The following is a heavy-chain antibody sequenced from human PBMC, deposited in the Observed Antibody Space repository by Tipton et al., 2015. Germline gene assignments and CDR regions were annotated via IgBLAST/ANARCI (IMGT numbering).Heavy chain of an antibody. V-gene: IGHV4-59*01. CDR2: IFNSGRT. Sequence: TLSLTCNVSGDSIMSYYWSWIRQPPGKGLEWIGYIFNSGRTSYNPPLKNRVTISVDTSKNQFALKLSSVTAADTVVYYCARAMSRRHSSGYYYYGMDVWGQGTTITVSS. CDR3: ARAMSRRHSSGYYYYGMDV. J-gene: IGHJ6*02. D-gene: IGHD3-22*01. CDR1: GDSIMSYY.